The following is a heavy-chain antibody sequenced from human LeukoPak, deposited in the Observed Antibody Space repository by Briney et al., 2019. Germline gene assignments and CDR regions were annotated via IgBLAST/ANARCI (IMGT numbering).Heavy chain of an antibody. CDR3: ARDNIPYYYDSSGYSRGIAFDI. D-gene: IGHD3-22*01. Sequence: PGGSLRLSCAASGFTFSSYSMNWVRQAPGKGLEWVSFISSSSSYIYYADSVKGRFTISRDNAKNSLYLQMNSLRAEDTAVYYCARDNIPYYYDSSGYSRGIAFDIWGQGTMVTVSS. CDR1: GFTFSSYS. CDR2: ISSSSSYI. V-gene: IGHV3-21*01. J-gene: IGHJ3*02.